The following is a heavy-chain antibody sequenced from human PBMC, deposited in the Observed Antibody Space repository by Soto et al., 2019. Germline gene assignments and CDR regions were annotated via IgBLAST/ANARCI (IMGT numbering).Heavy chain of an antibody. CDR1: GVSSISSY. CDR3: ASLNFDILTGYYAFDV. CDR2: VSYSGSI. V-gene: IGHV4-59*08. D-gene: IGHD3-9*01. J-gene: IGHJ3*01. Sequence: LETLPLTCSFSGVSSISSYWSLIRQPPGERLEYIGYVSYSGSINYNPSLKSRVTISVDTSKNQFSLKLTSVTAADTAVYFCASLNFDILTGYYAFDVWGQGTRVTVSS.